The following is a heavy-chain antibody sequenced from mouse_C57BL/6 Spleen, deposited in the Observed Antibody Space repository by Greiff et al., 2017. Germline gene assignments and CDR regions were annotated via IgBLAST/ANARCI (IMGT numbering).Heavy chain of an antibody. CDR1: GFTFSSYA. CDR3: ARIYYYGSSYFDV. J-gene: IGHJ1*03. D-gene: IGHD1-1*01. CDR2: ISDGGSYT. V-gene: IGHV5-4*03. Sequence: EVMLVESGGGLVKPGGSLKLSCAASGFTFSSYAMSWVRQTPEKRLEWVATISDGGSYTYYPDNVKGRFTISRDNAKNNLYLQMSHLKSEDTAMYYCARIYYYGSSYFDVWGTGTTVTVSS.